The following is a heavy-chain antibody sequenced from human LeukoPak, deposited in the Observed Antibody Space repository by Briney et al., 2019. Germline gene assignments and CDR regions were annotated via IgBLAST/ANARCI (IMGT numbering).Heavy chain of an antibody. Sequence: SETLSLTCTVSGVSISKYYWSWIRQPPGKGLEWIGDIYNSGSTNYNPSLKSRVTISVDTSKKQFSLKLSSVPAADTAVYYCARSRKKDWFDPWGQGTLVTVSS. CDR2: IYNSGST. V-gene: IGHV4-59*01. CDR3: ARSRKKDWFDP. J-gene: IGHJ5*02. CDR1: GVSISKYY.